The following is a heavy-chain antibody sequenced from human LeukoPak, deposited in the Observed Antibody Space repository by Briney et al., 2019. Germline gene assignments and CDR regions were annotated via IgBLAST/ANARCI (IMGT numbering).Heavy chain of an antibody. D-gene: IGHD3-10*02. CDR3: VRGAGGPRNYVLDY. CDR1: GFTFGGYW. CDR2: LNSDGTTI. Sequence: GGSLRLSCVASGFTFGGYWMHWVRQAPGMGLVWVSRLNSDGTTINYADSVKGRFTISRDNAKNTVYLQMSGLRDDDTALYFCVRGAGGPRNYVLDYWGQGALVSVSS. V-gene: IGHV3-74*01. J-gene: IGHJ4*02.